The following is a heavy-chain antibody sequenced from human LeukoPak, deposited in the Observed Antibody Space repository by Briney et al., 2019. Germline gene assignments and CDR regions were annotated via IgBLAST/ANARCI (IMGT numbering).Heavy chain of an antibody. J-gene: IGHJ4*02. CDR3: AKDQGQIAVAPPGVVDY. D-gene: IGHD6-19*01. V-gene: IGHV3-30*18. CDR1: GFTFSSYG. Sequence: TGRSLRLSCAASGFTFSSYGMHWVRQAPGKGLEWVAVISYDGSNKYYADSVKGRFTISRDNSKNTLYLQMNSLRAEDTAVYYCAKDQGQIAVAPPGVVDYWGQGTLVTVSS. CDR2: ISYDGSNK.